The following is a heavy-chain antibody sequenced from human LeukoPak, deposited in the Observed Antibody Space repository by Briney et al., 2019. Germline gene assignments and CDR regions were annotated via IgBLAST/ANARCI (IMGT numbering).Heavy chain of an antibody. CDR3: ARDSLWFGELNNY. CDR2: IKQDGSEK. CDR1: GFTFSSHW. J-gene: IGHJ4*02. D-gene: IGHD3-10*01. V-gene: IGHV3-7*01. Sequence: GGSLRLSCAASGFTFSSHWMSWVRQAPGKGLEWVANIKQDGSEKYYVDSVKGRFTISRDNAKNSLYLQMNSLRAEDTAVYYCARDSLWFGELNNYWGQGTLVTVSS.